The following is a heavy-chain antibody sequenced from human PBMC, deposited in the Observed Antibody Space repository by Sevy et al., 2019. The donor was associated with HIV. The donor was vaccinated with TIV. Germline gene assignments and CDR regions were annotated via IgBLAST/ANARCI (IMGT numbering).Heavy chain of an antibody. J-gene: IGHJ5*02. Sequence: SETLSLTCTVSGDSISSYYWIWIRQPPGKGLEWIGYIYYSGTTNYNPSLKSRVTISVDTSQNQFSLNLTSVTAADTAVYYCARDRGLDTNYYRRGCFDPWGQGALVTVSS. CDR1: GDSISSYY. CDR3: ARDRGLDTNYYRRGCFDP. D-gene: IGHD1-7*01. V-gene: IGHV4-59*13. CDR2: IYYSGTT.